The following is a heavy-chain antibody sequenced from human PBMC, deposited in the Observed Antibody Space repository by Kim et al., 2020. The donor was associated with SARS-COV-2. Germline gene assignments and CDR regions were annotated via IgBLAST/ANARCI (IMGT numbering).Heavy chain of an antibody. D-gene: IGHD1-26*01. Sequence: GGSLRLSCAASGFTFSSYAMHWVRQAPGKGLEWVAVISYDGSNKYYADSLKGRFAISRDNSKNTLYLQMNSLRAEDTAVYFCARPYSGSYYGWFDPCGQGTLVTVSS. V-gene: IGHV3-30*09. CDR1: GFTFSSYA. CDR3: ARPYSGSYYGWFDP. J-gene: IGHJ5*02. CDR2: ISYDGSNK.